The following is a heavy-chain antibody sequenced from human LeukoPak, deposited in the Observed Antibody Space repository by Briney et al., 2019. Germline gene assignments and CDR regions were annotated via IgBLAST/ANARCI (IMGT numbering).Heavy chain of an antibody. CDR2: ISGSGGST. Sequence: GGSLRLSCAASGFTFSSYAMSWVRQAPGKGLEWVSAISGSGGSTYYADSVKGRFTISRDNSKNTLYLQMNSLRAEDTAVYYCARVDSSGYSYYFDYWGQGTLVTVSS. CDR1: GFTFSSYA. D-gene: IGHD3-22*01. V-gene: IGHV3-23*01. J-gene: IGHJ4*02. CDR3: ARVDSSGYSYYFDY.